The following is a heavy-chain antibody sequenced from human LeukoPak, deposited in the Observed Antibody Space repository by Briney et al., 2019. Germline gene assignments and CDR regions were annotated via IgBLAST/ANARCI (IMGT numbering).Heavy chain of an antibody. V-gene: IGHV1-18*01. CDR2: ISAYNGNT. CDR3: ARASSDCGGDCYPFSA. J-gene: IGHJ5*02. Sequence: GASVKVSCKASGYTFTSYGISWVRQAPGQGLEWMGWISAYNGNTNYAQKLQGRVTMTTDTSTSTAYMELRSLRSEDTAVYYCARASSDCGGDCYPFSAWGQGTLVTVSS. CDR1: GYTFTSYG. D-gene: IGHD2-21*02.